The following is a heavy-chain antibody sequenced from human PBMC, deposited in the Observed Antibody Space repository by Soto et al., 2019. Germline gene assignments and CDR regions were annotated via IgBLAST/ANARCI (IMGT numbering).Heavy chain of an antibody. CDR1: GDSVTSNVW. Sequence: QVQLQESGPGLVKPSGTLSLTCAVSGDSVTSNVWWSWVRQHPGKGLEWIGEAYHNGLTDYNPSLKSRVTMSVDTSKNEFSRKLTALTAADTAIYYCARDAAVPGESDRFDYWGQGTLVTVSS. D-gene: IGHD6-19*01. CDR2: AYHNGLT. CDR3: ARDAAVPGESDRFDY. V-gene: IGHV4-4*02. J-gene: IGHJ4*02.